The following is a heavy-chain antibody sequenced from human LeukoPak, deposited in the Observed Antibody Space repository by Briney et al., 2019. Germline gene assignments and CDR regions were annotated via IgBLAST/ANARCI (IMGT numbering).Heavy chain of an antibody. V-gene: IGHV3-74*01. CDR2: INSDGSST. CDR3: ASVLRYFDWLQDY. CDR1: GFTFSSYW. J-gene: IGHJ4*02. Sequence: GGALRLSCAASGFTFSSYWMHWVRQAPGKGLVWVSRINSDGSSTSYADSVKGRFTISRDNAKNTLYLQMNSLRAEDTAVYYCASVLRYFDWLQDYWGQGTLVTVSS. D-gene: IGHD3-9*01.